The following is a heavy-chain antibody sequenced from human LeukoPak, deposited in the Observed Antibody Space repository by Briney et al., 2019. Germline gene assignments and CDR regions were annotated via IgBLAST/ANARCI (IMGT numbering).Heavy chain of an antibody. V-gene: IGHV3-48*03. CDR1: GFTFSSSE. J-gene: IGHJ5*02. CDR2: ITGSGDTT. D-gene: IGHD3-10*01. Sequence: GGSLRLSCAASGFTFSSSEMNWVRQAPGKGLEWVSYITGSGDTTYYADSVRGRFTISRDNARNSLYLQMNSLRAEDTAVYHCARDQRWFGKLDLWGQGTLVTVSS. CDR3: ARDQRWFGKLDL.